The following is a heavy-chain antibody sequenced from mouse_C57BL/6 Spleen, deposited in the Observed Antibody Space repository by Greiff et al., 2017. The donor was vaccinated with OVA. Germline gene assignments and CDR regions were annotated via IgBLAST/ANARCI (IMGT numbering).Heavy chain of an antibody. CDR2: IRSGVVFI. Sequence: EVMLVVSGEGLVKPGGSLSLSCAASGSSFSSYAMSWVRHPPETWLGWVAYIRSGVVFIFSADTVTGRFTISRNNARNTLYLQMSSLKSEDTAMYYCTRVLLRDWDFDVWGTGTTVTVSS. J-gene: IGHJ1*03. D-gene: IGHD1-1*01. CDR3: TRVLLRDWDFDV. CDR1: GSSFSSYA. V-gene: IGHV5-9-1*02.